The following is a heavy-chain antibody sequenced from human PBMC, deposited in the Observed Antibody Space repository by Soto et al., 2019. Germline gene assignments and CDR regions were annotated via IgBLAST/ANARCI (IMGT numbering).Heavy chain of an antibody. CDR1: GFTFSSYA. CDR2: ISYDGSNE. CDR3: AREGFGAYDFRRVPQTDY. D-gene: IGHD5-12*01. J-gene: IGHJ4*02. V-gene: IGHV3-30-3*01. Sequence: QVQLVESGGGVVQPGRSLRLSCAASGFTFSSYAMHWVRQAPGKGLEWVGLISYDGSNEYYADSVKGRFNISRDNSKNTVYLQLNSLRDEDTAVYYCAREGFGAYDFRRVPQTDYWGQGTLVTVSS.